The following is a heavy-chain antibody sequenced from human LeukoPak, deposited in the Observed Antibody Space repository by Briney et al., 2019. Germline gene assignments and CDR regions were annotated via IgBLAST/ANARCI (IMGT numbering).Heavy chain of an antibody. J-gene: IGHJ4*02. CDR2: FWYDGSKK. D-gene: IGHD2-21*01. CDR1: GFTFSSYG. CDR3: TRDAGLCVHDY. V-gene: IGHV3-33*01. Sequence: GGSLRLSCAASGFTFSSYGMHWVRQGPGKGLEWVAVFWYDGSKKYYADSVKGRFTISRDISKKTLYLQTDSLRVEDTADYYCTRDAGLCVHDYWGQGTLVTVSS.